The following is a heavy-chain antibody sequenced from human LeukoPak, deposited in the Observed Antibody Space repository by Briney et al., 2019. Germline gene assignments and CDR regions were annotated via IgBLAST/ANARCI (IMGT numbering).Heavy chain of an antibody. Sequence: ASVKVSCKASGYTFSSYGITWLRQAPGQGLGWMGWISNYNHNTNYAQKIQGRVVLTTDTSTSTAYMELRSLRSNDTAVYYCARDYGDNGIVGFQYWGQGTLVTVSS. V-gene: IGHV1-18*01. CDR3: ARDYGDNGIVGFQY. J-gene: IGHJ1*01. D-gene: IGHD4-17*01. CDR1: GYTFSSYG. CDR2: ISNYNHNT.